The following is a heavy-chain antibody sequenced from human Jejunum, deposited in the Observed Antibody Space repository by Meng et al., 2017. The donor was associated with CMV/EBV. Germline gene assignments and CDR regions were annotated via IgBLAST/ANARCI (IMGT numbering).Heavy chain of an antibody. V-gene: IGHV4-59*01. CDR2: IYYTVSN. D-gene: IGHD2-2*01. CDR3: ARGRYCSSTSCFPFDN. CDR1: GGAISRYS. Sequence: GGAISRYSWNWSRQHPRKGLEWSRYIYYTVSNNYNPSLKSRVTISVDTSKNQFSLKLSSVTAADTAVYYCARGRYCSSTSCFPFDNWGQGALVTVSS. J-gene: IGHJ4*02.